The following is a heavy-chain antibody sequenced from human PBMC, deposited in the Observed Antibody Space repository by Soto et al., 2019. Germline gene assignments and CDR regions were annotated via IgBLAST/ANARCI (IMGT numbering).Heavy chain of an antibody. J-gene: IGHJ3*02. V-gene: IGHV4-39*01. CDR3: ARPQDYGDYVYLRFDAFDI. CDR1: GGSISSSSYY. CDR2: IYYSGST. Sequence: SETLSLTCTVSGGSISSSSYYWGWIRQPPGKGLEWIGSIYYSGSTYYNPSLKSRVTISVDTSKNQFSLKLSSVTAADTAVYYCARPQDYGDYVYLRFDAFDIWGQGTMVTVSS. D-gene: IGHD4-17*01.